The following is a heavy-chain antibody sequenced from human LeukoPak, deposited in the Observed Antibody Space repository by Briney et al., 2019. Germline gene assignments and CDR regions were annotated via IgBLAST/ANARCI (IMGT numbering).Heavy chain of an antibody. CDR2: ISAYNGDT. CDR1: GYTFTSYG. Sequence: ASVKVSCKASGYTFTSYGISWVRQAPGQGLEWMGWISAYNGDTNYAQKLQGRVTMTTDTSTSTAYMELRSLRSDDTAVYYCARELAAAGTPSYWGQGTLVTVSS. CDR3: ARELAAAGTPSY. J-gene: IGHJ4*02. V-gene: IGHV1-18*01. D-gene: IGHD6-13*01.